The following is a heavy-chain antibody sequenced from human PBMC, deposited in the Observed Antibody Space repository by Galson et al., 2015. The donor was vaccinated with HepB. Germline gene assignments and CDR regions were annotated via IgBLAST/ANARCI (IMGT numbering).Heavy chain of an antibody. CDR1: GYTFSSYA. J-gene: IGHJ4*02. CDR3: ARELYDFWSGYSLDY. CDR2: IKAGNGNT. D-gene: IGHD3/OR15-3a*01. V-gene: IGHV1-3*01. Sequence: SVKVSCKASGYTFSSYAINWVRQAPGQGLEWIGWIKAGNGNTKYSQKFKGRFTITRDTSASTAYLELSSLRSEDTAVYYCARELYDFWSGYSLDYWGQGSLVTVSS.